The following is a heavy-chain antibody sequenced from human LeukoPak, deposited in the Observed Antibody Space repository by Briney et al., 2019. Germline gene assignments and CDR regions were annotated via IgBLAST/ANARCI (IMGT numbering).Heavy chain of an antibody. J-gene: IGHJ4*02. CDR3: AKDLGYCSSVSCPFYY. Sequence: GGSLRLSCAVSGFSFSSYTMSWVRQAPGKGLEWVSAISGSGGSTYYADCVKGRFTISRDNSKNTLFLQMHSLRAEDTAVYYCAKDLGYCSSVSCPFYYWGQGTLVTASS. V-gene: IGHV3-23*01. CDR1: GFSFSSYT. D-gene: IGHD2-2*01. CDR2: ISGSGGST.